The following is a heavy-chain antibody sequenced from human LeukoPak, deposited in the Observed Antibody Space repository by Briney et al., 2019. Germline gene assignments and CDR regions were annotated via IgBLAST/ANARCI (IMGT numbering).Heavy chain of an antibody. CDR3: AKLFGSSSPFDY. CDR2: ISYDGSNK. V-gene: IGHV3-30*18. J-gene: IGHJ4*02. D-gene: IGHD6-6*01. Sequence: GGSLRLSCAASGFTFSSYGMHWVRQAPGKGLEWVAVISYDGSNKYYADSVKGRFAISRDNSKNTLYLQMNSLRAEDTAVYYCAKLFGSSSPFDYWGQGTLVTVSS. CDR1: GFTFSSYG.